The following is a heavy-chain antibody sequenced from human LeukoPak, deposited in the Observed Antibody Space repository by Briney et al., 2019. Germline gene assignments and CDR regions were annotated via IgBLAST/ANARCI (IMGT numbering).Heavy chain of an antibody. CDR1: GFTFSDYY. J-gene: IGHJ3*02. CDR2: ISSSSSYT. Sequence: PGGSLRLSCAASGFTFSDYYMSWIRQAPGKGLEWVSYISSSSSYTNYADSVKGRFTISRDNAKNSLYLQMNSLRAEDTAVYYCARDENFYDSSGILDIWGQGTMVTVSS. CDR3: ARDENFYDSSGILDI. V-gene: IGHV3-11*05. D-gene: IGHD3-22*01.